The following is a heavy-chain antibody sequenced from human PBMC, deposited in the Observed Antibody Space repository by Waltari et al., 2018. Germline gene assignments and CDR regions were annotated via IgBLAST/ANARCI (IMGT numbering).Heavy chain of an antibody. CDR3: AKYLLPLLWFVEPGY. CDR2: IWDDGSNK. D-gene: IGHD3-10*01. Sequence: QVQLVESGGGVVQPGRSLRLSCAASGFTFSSYGMHWVRQAPGKGLEWVAVIWDDGSNKYYADSVKVRFTISRDNSKNTLYLQMNSLRAEDTAMYYCAKYLLPLLWFVEPGYWGQGTLVTVSS. CDR1: GFTFSSYG. J-gene: IGHJ4*02. V-gene: IGHV3-30*18.